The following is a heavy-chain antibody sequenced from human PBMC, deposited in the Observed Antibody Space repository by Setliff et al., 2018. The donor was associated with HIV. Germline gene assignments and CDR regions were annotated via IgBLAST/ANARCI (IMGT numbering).Heavy chain of an antibody. V-gene: IGHV3-23*01. CDR3: AKDLYRIQLWVAFDY. Sequence: PGGSLRLSCAASRFTFSSYAMSWVRQAPGKGLEWVSSISNNGGSTYYADSVKGRFTISRDNSKNTLYLQMNSLRDEDTAIYYCAKDLYRIQLWVAFDYWGQGTLVTVSS. CDR2: ISNNGGST. J-gene: IGHJ4*02. CDR1: RFTFSSYA. D-gene: IGHD5-18*01.